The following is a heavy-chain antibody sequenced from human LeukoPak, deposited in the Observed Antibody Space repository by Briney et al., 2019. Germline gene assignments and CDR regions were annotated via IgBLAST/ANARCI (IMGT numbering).Heavy chain of an antibody. CDR1: GFTFSSYG. J-gene: IGHJ4*02. Sequence: GGSLRLSCAASGFTFSSYGMHWVRQAPGKGLEWVAFIRYDGSNKYYADSVKGRFTISRDNSKNTLYLQMSSLRAEDTAVYYCAKGGYYDSSGYYPNFDYWGQGTLVTVSS. D-gene: IGHD3-22*01. CDR3: AKGGYYDSSGYYPNFDY. V-gene: IGHV3-30*02. CDR2: IRYDGSNK.